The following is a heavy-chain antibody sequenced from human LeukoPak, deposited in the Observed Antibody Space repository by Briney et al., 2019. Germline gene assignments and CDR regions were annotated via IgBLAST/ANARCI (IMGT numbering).Heavy chain of an antibody. D-gene: IGHD6-6*01. CDR3: ARAARDYYYYYYMDV. Sequence: PGGSLRLSCAASGFSVSSNYMSWVRQAPGKGLEWVSVIYSGGSTYYADSVKGRFTIPRDNSKNTLYLQMNSLRAEDTAVYYCARAARDYYYYYYMDVWGKGTTVTVSS. V-gene: IGHV3-66*01. J-gene: IGHJ6*03. CDR2: IYSGGST. CDR1: GFSVSSNY.